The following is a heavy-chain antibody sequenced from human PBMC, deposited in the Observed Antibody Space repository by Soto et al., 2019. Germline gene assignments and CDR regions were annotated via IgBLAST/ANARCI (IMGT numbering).Heavy chain of an antibody. D-gene: IGHD6-13*01. V-gene: IGHV6-1*01. CDR3: AREVGYSRSWSNYFDY. CDR1: GDSVSSNSAA. J-gene: IGHJ4*02. CDR2: TYYRSKWYN. Sequence: PSQTLSLTCAISGDSVSSNSAAWNWIRQSPSRGLEWLGRTYYRSKWYNDYAVSVKSRITINPDTSKNQFSLQLNSVTPEDTAVYYCAREVGYSRSWSNYFDYWGQGTLVTVSS.